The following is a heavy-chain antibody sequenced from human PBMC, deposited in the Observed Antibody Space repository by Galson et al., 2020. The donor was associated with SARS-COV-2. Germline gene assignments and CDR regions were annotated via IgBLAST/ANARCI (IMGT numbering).Heavy chain of an antibody. Sequence: GGSLRLSCAASGFTFSSYGMHWVRQAPGKGLEWVAVISYDGSNKYYADSVKGRFTISRDNSKNTLYLQMNSLRAEDTAGYYCAKEVGYSSGAHVDYGGQGTLVAVSS. D-gene: IGHD6-25*01. J-gene: IGHJ4*02. V-gene: IGHV3-30*18. CDR2: ISYDGSNK. CDR1: GFTFSSYG. CDR3: AKEVGYSSGAHVDY.